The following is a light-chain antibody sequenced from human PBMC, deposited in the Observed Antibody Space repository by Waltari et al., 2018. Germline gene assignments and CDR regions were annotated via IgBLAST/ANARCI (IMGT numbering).Light chain of an antibody. J-gene: IGKJ1*01. CDR3: QQSYTSPWT. V-gene: IGKV1-39*01. CDR1: QIIGTF. CDR2: DAS. Sequence: DIQMTQSPSSLAASVGDRVTITCGESQIIGTFLNWYQLTPAKAPKLLIFDASSLQSGVPSRFSGSGSGREFTLTISSLQSEDFATYFCQQSYTSPWTFGQGTKVEIK.